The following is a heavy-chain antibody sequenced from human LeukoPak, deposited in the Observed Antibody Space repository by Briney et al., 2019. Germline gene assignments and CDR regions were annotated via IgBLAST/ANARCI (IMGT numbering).Heavy chain of an antibody. CDR2: IKQDGSQK. D-gene: IGHD3-10*01. Sequence: GGSLRLSCAASGFTFSDYWISWVRQAPGKGLEWVANIKQDGSQKSYVSSVKGRFTISRDNAEMSVYLQMNSLRAGDTAVYFCVREDGGGFGSWGRGTLVSVSS. CDR3: VREDGGGFGS. J-gene: IGHJ5*01. V-gene: IGHV3-7*01. CDR1: GFTFSDYW.